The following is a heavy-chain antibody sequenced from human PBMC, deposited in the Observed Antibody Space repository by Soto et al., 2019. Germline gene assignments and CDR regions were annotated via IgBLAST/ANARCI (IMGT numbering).Heavy chain of an antibody. CDR1: GYTFTSYY. CDR3: ARATMGGSAYYSSYYYYGMAV. V-gene: IGHV1-46*01. D-gene: IGHD3-22*01. Sequence: ASVKVSCKESGYTFTSYYVHWVRQAPGQGLEWMGIINPSGGSTSCARKFHGRVTRTRATGTRTVNMDQSTVRSGGTAGYYCARATMGGSAYYSSYYYYGMAVRCQCTSVTVSS. J-gene: IGHJ6*02. CDR2: INPSGGST.